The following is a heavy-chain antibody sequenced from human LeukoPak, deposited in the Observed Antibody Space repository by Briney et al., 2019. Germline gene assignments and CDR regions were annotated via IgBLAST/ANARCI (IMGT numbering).Heavy chain of an antibody. V-gene: IGHV3-30*02. Sequence: GGSLRLSCAASGFTFSSYGMHWVRQAPGKGLEWVAFIRYDGSNKYYAESVKGRFTISRDNSKNTLYLQMNSLRAEDTAVYYCAKDWHSSSWYYFDYWGQGTLVTVSS. CDR1: GFTFSSYG. CDR2: IRYDGSNK. J-gene: IGHJ4*02. CDR3: AKDWHSSSWYYFDY. D-gene: IGHD6-13*01.